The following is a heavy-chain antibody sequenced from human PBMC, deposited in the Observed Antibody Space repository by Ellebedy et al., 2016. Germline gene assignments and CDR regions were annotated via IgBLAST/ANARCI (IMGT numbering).Heavy chain of an antibody. D-gene: IGHD3-3*01. J-gene: IGHJ4*02. CDR1: GFTFSVTL. CDR3: ARDGSEWSRDY. Sequence: AGSLRLSXAASGFTFSVTLMTWVRQVPGKGLEWVATIVFSGTATYYSDSVKGRFIISRDNAKNSLFLQMNSLRVEDTAVYYCARDGSEWSRDYWGQGTLVTVSS. CDR2: IVFSGTAT. V-gene: IGHV3-21*01.